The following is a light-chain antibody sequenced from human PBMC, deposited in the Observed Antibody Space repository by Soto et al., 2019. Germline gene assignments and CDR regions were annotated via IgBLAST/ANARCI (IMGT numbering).Light chain of an antibody. J-gene: IGKJ4*01. CDR3: QQYNNWPPLT. CDR1: QSVSSN. V-gene: IGKV3-15*01. Sequence: EIVMTQSPATLSVPPGERATLSCRASQSVSSNLAWYQQKPGQAPRLLIYGASTRPTGIPARFSGSGSGTEFTLTISSLQSEDFAVYYCQQYNNWPPLTFGGGTKVEIK. CDR2: GAS.